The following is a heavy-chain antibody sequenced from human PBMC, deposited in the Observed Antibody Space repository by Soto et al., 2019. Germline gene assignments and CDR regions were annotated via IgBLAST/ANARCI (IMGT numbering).Heavy chain of an antibody. Sequence: QVQLVQSGAEVKKPGSSVKVSCKASGGTFSSYAISWVRQAPGQGLEWMGGIIPILGTADYAQKFQGRVTIPADESTSTGNMELSSLRSEDTAVYYCASHYDSSGYYYRGLDYWGQGTLVTVSS. V-gene: IGHV1-69*12. CDR3: ASHYDSSGYYYRGLDY. CDR2: IIPILGTA. D-gene: IGHD3-22*01. J-gene: IGHJ4*02. CDR1: GGTFSSYA.